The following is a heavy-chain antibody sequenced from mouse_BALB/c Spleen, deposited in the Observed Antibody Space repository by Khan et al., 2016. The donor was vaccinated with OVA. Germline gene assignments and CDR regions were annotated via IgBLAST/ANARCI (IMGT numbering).Heavy chain of an antibody. D-gene: IGHD2-14*01. CDR2: IWGGGGT. CDR1: GFSLSRYN. Sequence: VQLQESGPGLVAPSQSLSITCTVSGFSLSRYNIHWVRQPPGKGLEWLGMIWGGGGTDYNSTLKSRLSISKDNSKSQVFLKMKSLQTDDSAMYYLASDYYRYDGYEAMDYWGQGTSVTVSS. J-gene: IGHJ4*01. CDR3: ASDYYRYDGYEAMDY. V-gene: IGHV2-6-4*01.